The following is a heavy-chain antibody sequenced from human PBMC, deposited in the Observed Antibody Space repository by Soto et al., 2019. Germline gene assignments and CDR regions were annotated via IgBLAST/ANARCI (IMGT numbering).Heavy chain of an antibody. J-gene: IGHJ4*02. CDR3: ATAEVDY. CDR1: GFTFGDYW. CDR2: MTGDGRTT. Sequence: GSLRLYCVASGFTFGDYWMHWVRQPPGKGPEWVSRMTGDGRTTQYADSVKGRFTASRDNAKSTLYLQMNSLRAEDTAVYYCATAEVDYWGPGTLVTVSS. V-gene: IGHV3-74*03.